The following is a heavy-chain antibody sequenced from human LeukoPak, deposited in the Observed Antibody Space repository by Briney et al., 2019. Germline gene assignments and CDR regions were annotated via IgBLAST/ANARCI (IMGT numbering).Heavy chain of an antibody. J-gene: IGHJ4*02. CDR1: GFSFNVYA. Sequence: GGSLRLSCAASGFSFNVYAMSWVRQAPGRRLEWISIISGSGNSIYYADSVQGRFTISRDNSKNTVYLQMNSLRAEDTAMYYCAKNPDIVATYNYFDYWGQGTLVTVSS. CDR3: AKNPDIVATYNYFDY. V-gene: IGHV3-23*01. D-gene: IGHD5-12*01. CDR2: ISGSGNSI.